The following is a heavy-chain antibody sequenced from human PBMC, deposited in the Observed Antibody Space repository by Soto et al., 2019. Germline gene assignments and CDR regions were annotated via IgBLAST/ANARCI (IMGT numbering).Heavy chain of an antibody. J-gene: IGHJ5*02. V-gene: IGHV4-39*01. CDR3: ARTYCSGGSCYYAWFPPIQNNWFDP. CDR2: IYYSGST. CDR1: GGSISSSSYY. D-gene: IGHD2-15*01. Sequence: PSETLSLTCTVSGGSISSSSYYWGWIRQPPGKGLEWIGSIYYSGSTYYNPSLKSRVTISVDTSKNQFSLKLSSVTAADTAVYYCARTYCSGGSCYYAWFPPIQNNWFDPWGQGTLVTVSS.